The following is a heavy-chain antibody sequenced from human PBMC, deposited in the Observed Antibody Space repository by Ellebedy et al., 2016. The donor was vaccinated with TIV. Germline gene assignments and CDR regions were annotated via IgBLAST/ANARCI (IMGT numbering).Heavy chain of an antibody. Sequence: SETLSLTCTVSGGSISSYYWSWIRQPPGKGLEWIGYIYYSGSTNYNPSLKSRVTISVDTSKNQFSLKLSSVTAADTAVYYCARGGILLRKNYYYGMDVWGQGTTVTVSS. CDR3: ARGGILLRKNYYYGMDV. D-gene: IGHD3-22*01. CDR1: GGSISSYY. J-gene: IGHJ6*02. CDR2: IYYSGST. V-gene: IGHV4-59*01.